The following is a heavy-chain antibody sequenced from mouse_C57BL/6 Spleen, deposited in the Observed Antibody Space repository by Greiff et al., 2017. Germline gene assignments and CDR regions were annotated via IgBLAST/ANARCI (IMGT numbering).Heavy chain of an antibody. J-gene: IGHJ4*01. Sequence: VQLQQPGAELVKPGASVKLSCKASGYTFTSYWMHWVKQRPGQGLEWIGMIHPNSGSTNYNEKFKSKATLTVDKSSSTAYMQLSSLTSEDSAVDYCARDDYDGVAMDYWGQGTSVTVSS. V-gene: IGHV1-64*01. CDR1: GYTFTSYW. CDR3: ARDDYDGVAMDY. D-gene: IGHD2-4*01. CDR2: IHPNSGST.